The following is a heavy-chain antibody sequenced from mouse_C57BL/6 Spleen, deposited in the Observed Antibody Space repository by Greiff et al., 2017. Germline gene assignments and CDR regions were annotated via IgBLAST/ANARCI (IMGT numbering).Heavy chain of an antibody. CDR3: GRSRYDYGDFAY. CDR1: GYTFTSYW. J-gene: IGHJ3*01. CDR2: IDPSDSYT. V-gene: IGHV1-69*01. Sequence: QVQLQQPGAELVMPGASVKLSCKASGYTFTSYWMHWVKQRPGQGLEWIGEIDPSDSYTNYNQQFKGKSTLTVAKSSSTAFMQLHSLLSEDSAVYYCGRSRYDYGDFAYWGQGTMVTVSS. D-gene: IGHD2-4*01.